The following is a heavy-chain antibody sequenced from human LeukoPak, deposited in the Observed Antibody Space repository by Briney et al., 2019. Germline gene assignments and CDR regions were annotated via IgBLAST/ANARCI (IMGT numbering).Heavy chain of an antibody. CDR3: ARKNGMDV. V-gene: IGHV3-7*01. Sequence: GGSLRLSCAASGFTFTIYWMNWVRQAPGKGLEWVANIKQDGSEKYYADSVKGRFTISRDNAKNSLYLQMNSLRAEDTAVYYCARKNGMDVWGQGTTVTVSS. J-gene: IGHJ6*02. CDR1: GFTFTIYW. CDR2: IKQDGSEK.